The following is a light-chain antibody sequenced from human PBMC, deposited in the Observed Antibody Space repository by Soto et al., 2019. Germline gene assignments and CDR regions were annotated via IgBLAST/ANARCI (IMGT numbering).Light chain of an antibody. CDR2: EVS. CDR1: SSDVGSYNL. CDR3: CSYAGSSIVV. Sequence: QSVLTQPASLSGSPGQSITISCTGTSSDVGSYNLVSWYQQHPGKAPKVMIYEVSKRPSGVSNRFSGSKSGNTASLTISGLQDEDEADYYCCSYAGSSIVVFGGGTKVTVL. J-gene: IGLJ2*01. V-gene: IGLV2-23*02.